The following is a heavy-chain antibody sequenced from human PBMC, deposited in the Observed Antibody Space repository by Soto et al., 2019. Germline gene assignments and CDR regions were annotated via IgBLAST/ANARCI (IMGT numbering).Heavy chain of an antibody. CDR2: ISSSSSII. D-gene: IGHD6-13*01. J-gene: IGHJ4*02. V-gene: IGHV3-48*01. Sequence: EVQLVDSGGGLVHPGGSLRLSCVASRFTFSSYGMNWVRQAPGKGLEWVSYISSSSSIIYYADSVKGRFTISRDNAKNSLDQPMNSLRAEDTGMYCCAREQPRSDSSNGYFDCWGQGTLVTVSS. CDR3: AREQPRSDSSNGYFDC. CDR1: RFTFSSYG.